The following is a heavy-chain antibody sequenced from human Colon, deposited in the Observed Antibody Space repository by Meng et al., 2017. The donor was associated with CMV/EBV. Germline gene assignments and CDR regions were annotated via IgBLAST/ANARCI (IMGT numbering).Heavy chain of an antibody. Sequence: ASVKVSCKTSGYTFNTYCVTWVRQAPGQGLEWMGWISGSNGNTNYAQKLRGRVTLTTDTSTNTAYMELGGLTSDDTAVYYCARGGGFCSAGSYPAYFDQWGQGTLVTVSS. V-gene: IGHV1-18*01. CDR1: GYTFNTYC. CDR3: ARGGGFCSAGSYPAYFDQ. CDR2: ISGSNGNT. D-gene: IGHD3-10*01. J-gene: IGHJ4*02.